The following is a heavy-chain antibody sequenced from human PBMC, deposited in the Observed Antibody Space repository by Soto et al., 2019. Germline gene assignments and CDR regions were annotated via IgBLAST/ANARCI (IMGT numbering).Heavy chain of an antibody. Sequence: QVQLVESGGGVVQPGRSLRLSCAASGFTFSSYGMHWVRQAPGKGLEWVAVIWYDGSNKYYADSVKGRFTISRDNSKNTLYLQMNSLRAEDTAVYYCARGLQDPFRYCSGGSCYGDESRGYYYYGMDVWGQGTTVTVSS. D-gene: IGHD2-15*01. CDR3: ARGLQDPFRYCSGGSCYGDESRGYYYYGMDV. CDR1: GFTFSSYG. CDR2: IWYDGSNK. J-gene: IGHJ6*02. V-gene: IGHV3-33*01.